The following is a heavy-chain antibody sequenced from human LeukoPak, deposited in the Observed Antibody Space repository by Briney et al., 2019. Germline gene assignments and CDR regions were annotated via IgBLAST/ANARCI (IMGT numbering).Heavy chain of an antibody. CDR3: AKGSSSSSRYYFDY. D-gene: IGHD6-6*01. J-gene: IGHJ4*02. CDR2: ISGSGGST. Sequence: GGSLRLSCAASGFTFSSYAMSWVRQAPGKGLEWVSVISGSGGSTYYADSVTGRFTISRDNSKNTLYLQMDSLRAEDTAVYYCAKGSSSSSRYYFDYWGQGTLVTVSS. V-gene: IGHV3-23*01. CDR1: GFTFSSYA.